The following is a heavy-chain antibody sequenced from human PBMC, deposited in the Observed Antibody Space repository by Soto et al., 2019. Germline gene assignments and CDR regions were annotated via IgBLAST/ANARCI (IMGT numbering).Heavy chain of an antibody. V-gene: IGHV3-23*01. CDR3: ARRV. CDR2: ISAGGDRT. J-gene: IGHJ4*02. CDR1: GFTFSNYP. Sequence: EVQASESGGGLVQPGGSLRLSCATSGFTFSNYPMNWVRQAPGKGLEWVSGISAGGDRTYYADSVKGRFTIFRDNSKNSVSLRMNSLRVEDTAVYYCARRVWGQGTLVTVSS.